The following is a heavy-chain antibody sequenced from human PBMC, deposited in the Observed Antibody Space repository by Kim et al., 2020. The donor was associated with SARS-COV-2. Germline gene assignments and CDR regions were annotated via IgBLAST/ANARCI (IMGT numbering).Heavy chain of an antibody. Sequence: SVKVSCKASGGTFSSYAISWVRQAPGQGLEWMGGIIPIFGTANYAQKFQGRVTITADESTSTAYMELSSLRSEDTAVYYCARDQVAARIYPIYYYYGMDVWGQGTTVTVSS. CDR2: IIPIFGTA. D-gene: IGHD6-6*01. CDR1: GGTFSSYA. CDR3: ARDQVAARIYPIYYYYGMDV. V-gene: IGHV1-69*13. J-gene: IGHJ6*02.